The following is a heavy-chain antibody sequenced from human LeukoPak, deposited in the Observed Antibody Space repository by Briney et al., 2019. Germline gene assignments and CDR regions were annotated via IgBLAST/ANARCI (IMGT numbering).Heavy chain of an antibody. Sequence: PSETLSLTCTVSGGSVSSGSYYWSWIRQPPGKGLEWIGYIYHSGSTYYNPSLKSRVTISVDTSKNQFSLKLSSVTAADTAVYYCARRRATTGHFDYWGQGTLVTVSS. J-gene: IGHJ4*02. CDR3: ARRRATTGHFDY. D-gene: IGHD1-26*01. V-gene: IGHV4-39*01. CDR1: GGSVSSGSYY. CDR2: IYHSGST.